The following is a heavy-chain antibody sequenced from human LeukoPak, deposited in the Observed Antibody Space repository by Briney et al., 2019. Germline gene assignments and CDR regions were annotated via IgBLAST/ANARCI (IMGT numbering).Heavy chain of an antibody. CDR1: GGSISSYY. D-gene: IGHD6-13*01. V-gene: IGHV4-59*01. CDR2: IYYSGST. CDR3: ARAIAAGYYMDV. J-gene: IGHJ6*03. Sequence: SETLSLTCTVSGGSISSYYWSWIRQPPGKGLEWIGYIYYSGSTNYNPSLKSRVTISVDTSKNQFSLKLSSVTAADTAVYYCARAIAAGYYMDVWGKGTTVTISS.